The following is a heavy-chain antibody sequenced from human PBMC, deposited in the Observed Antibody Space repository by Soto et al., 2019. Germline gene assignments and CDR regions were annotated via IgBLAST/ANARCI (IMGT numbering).Heavy chain of an antibody. V-gene: IGHV4-31*03. J-gene: IGHJ5*02. D-gene: IGHD3-16*01. CDR3: AGEVSGGDDYRWYNWFDP. CDR2: IYYSGST. Sequence: QVQLQESGPGLVKPSQTLSLTCTVSGVSISSGGYYWSWIRQHPGKGLEWIGYIYYSGSTDYNPSFKSRVTVSLETSMNQFSLKLSSVTAADTAGYYWAGEVSGGDDYRWYNWFDPWGQGTLVTVSS. CDR1: GVSISSGGYY.